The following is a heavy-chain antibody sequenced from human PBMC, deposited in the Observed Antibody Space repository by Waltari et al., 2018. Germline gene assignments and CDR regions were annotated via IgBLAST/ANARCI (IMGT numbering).Heavy chain of an antibody. CDR3: ARLSGGSRGIYYYMDV. J-gene: IGHJ6*03. V-gene: IGHV4-4*07. Sequence: QVQLQEPGPGLVKPSESLSLTCTVTGGSLSSYHWSWIRQPAGQGLEWIVRSYTSGSTNYNPSLKSRVTMSVDTSKNQFSLKLSAVTAADTAVYYCARLSGGSRGIYYYMDVWGKGTTVTISS. D-gene: IGHD3-10*01. CDR2: SYTSGST. CDR1: GGSLSSYH.